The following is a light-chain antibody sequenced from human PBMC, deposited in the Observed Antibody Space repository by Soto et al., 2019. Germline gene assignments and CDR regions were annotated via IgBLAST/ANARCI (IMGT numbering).Light chain of an antibody. CDR2: PDT. Sequence: SYELTQPPSMSVSPGQTASITCSGDKLGDKYACWYQQKPGQSPVLVIYPDTKRPSGVPERFSGSNSGNTVTLTISGAQAMDEADYYCQTWDNGIAVFGGGTQLTVL. J-gene: IGLJ2*01. V-gene: IGLV3-1*01. CDR3: QTWDNGIAV. CDR1: KLGDKY.